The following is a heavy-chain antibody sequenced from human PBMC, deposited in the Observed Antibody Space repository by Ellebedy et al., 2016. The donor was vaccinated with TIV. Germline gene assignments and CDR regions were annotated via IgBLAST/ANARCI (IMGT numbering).Heavy chain of an antibody. CDR1: GFTFSNNA. CDR2: ITSSGDRT. D-gene: IGHD4-17*01. CDR3: AKGLVYGDYVSFDY. Sequence: GGSLRLSXAASGFTFSNNAMTWVRQAPGKGLEWVSSITSSGDRTNYANSVKGRFTISRDNSKKTLYVEMNSLRAEDTAVYYCAKGLVYGDYVSFDYWGQGTLVTVSS. J-gene: IGHJ4*02. V-gene: IGHV3-23*01.